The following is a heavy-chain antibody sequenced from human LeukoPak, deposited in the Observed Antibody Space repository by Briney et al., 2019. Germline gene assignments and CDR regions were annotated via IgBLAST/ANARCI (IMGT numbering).Heavy chain of an antibody. CDR2: IYYSGST. CDR3: ASIAAAEDFDY. Sequence: PSETLSLTCTVSGGSISSGDYYWSWIRQPPGKGLEWIGYIYYSGSTNYNPSLKSRVTISVDTSKNQFSLKLSSVTAADTAVYYCASIAAAEDFDYWGQGTLVTVSS. V-gene: IGHV4-61*08. J-gene: IGHJ4*02. CDR1: GGSISSGDYY. D-gene: IGHD6-13*01.